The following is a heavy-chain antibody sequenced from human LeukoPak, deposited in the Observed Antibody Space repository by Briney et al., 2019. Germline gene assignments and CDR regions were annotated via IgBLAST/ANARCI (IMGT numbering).Heavy chain of an antibody. CDR3: ARAFVVVVAAAFDI. J-gene: IGHJ3*02. CDR1: GGTFSSYA. V-gene: IGHV1-69*13. Sequence: ASVKVSCKASGGTFSSYAISWVRQAPGQGRAWMGGIIPIFGTANYAQKLQGRVTITADESTRTDYMELSSLRSEDTAVYYCARAFVVVVAAAFDIWGQGTMVTVSS. D-gene: IGHD2-15*01. CDR2: IIPIFGTA.